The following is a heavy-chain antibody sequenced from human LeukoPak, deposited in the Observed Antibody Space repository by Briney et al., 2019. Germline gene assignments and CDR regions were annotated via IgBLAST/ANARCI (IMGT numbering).Heavy chain of an antibody. D-gene: IGHD2-8*01. J-gene: IGHJ6*04. CDR1: GFIFSRDS. V-gene: IGHV3-48*01. Sequence: PGGSLRLSCAASGFIFSRDSMNWVRQAPGKGLEWISYISRDSGIRYYADSVRGRFTISRDNSKNTLYLQMNSLRAEDTAVYYCARDHPRVLGVSVDVWGKGTTVTVSS. CDR2: ISRDSGIR. CDR3: ARDHPRVLGVSVDV.